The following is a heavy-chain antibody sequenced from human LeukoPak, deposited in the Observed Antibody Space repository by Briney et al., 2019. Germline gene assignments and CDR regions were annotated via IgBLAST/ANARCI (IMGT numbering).Heavy chain of an antibody. CDR1: GFTFSSYG. J-gene: IGHJ6*03. CDR2: IWYDGSNK. Sequence: PGGSLRLSCAASGFTFSSYGMHWVRQAPGKGLEWVAVIWYDGSNKYYADSVKGRFTISRDNSKNTLYLQMNSLRAEDTAVYYCAREYSSSVGYMDVWGKGTTVTVSS. D-gene: IGHD6-6*01. V-gene: IGHV3-33*01. CDR3: AREYSSSVGYMDV.